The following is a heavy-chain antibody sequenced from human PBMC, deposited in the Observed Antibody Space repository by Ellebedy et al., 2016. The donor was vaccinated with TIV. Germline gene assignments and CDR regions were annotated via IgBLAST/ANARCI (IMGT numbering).Heavy chain of an antibody. D-gene: IGHD1-26*01. CDR1: GGSFSASY. J-gene: IGHJ6*03. V-gene: IGHV4-34*01. CDR2: INHSGST. CDR3: ARAQRGSLMDG. Sequence: SETLSLXXAVYGGSFSASYWSRIPQPPGKGLEWIGEINHSGSTNYNPSLKSRVTMSVDTSKSQFSLKLSPVTAADTAVYYCARAQRGSLMDGWGKGTTVTVSS.